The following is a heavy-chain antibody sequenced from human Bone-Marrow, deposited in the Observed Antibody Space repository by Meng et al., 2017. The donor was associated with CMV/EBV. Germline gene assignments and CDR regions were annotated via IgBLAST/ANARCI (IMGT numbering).Heavy chain of an antibody. V-gene: IGHV3-30*04. J-gene: IGHJ6*02. CDR1: GFTFSSYA. CDR3: ARDHRIAGRYYYGMDV. D-gene: IGHD6-6*01. Sequence: GGTLRLSCAASGFTFSSYAMHWVRQAPGKGLEWVAVISYDGSNKYYADSVKGRFTISRDNSKNTLYLQMNSLRAEDTAVYYCARDHRIAGRYYYGMDVWGQGTTVTVSS. CDR2: ISYDGSNK.